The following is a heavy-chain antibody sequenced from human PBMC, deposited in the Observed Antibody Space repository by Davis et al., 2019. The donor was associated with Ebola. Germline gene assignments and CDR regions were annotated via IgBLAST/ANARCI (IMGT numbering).Heavy chain of an antibody. CDR1: GFTFSSYS. CDR3: ARDGRIAVAGTGYYFDY. D-gene: IGHD6-19*01. Sequence: GGSLRLSCAASGFTFSSYSMNWVRQAPGKGLEWVSSISSSSSYIYYADSVKGRFTISRDNAKNSLYLQMNSLRAEDTAVYYCARDGRIAVAGTGYYFDYWGQGTLVTVSS. CDR2: ISSSSSYI. V-gene: IGHV3-21*01. J-gene: IGHJ4*02.